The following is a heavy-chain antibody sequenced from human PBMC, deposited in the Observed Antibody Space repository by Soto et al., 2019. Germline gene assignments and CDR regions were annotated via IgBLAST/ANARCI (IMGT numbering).Heavy chain of an antibody. CDR1: GFSFSSYS. J-gene: IGHJ4*02. CDR2: ITGDSRNT. CDR3: AKILRGGLRTLDY. Sequence: GGSLRLSCAASGFSFSSYSMAWVRQAPGKGLDWVSSITGDSRNTYHADSVQGRFTISRDNSRNTVFLHMSSLRADDTAIYYCAKILRGGLRTLDYWGQGTLVTVSS. D-gene: IGHD5-12*01. V-gene: IGHV3-23*01.